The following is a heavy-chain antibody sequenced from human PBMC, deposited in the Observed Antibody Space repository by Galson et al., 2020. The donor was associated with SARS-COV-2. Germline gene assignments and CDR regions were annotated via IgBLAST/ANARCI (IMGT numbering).Heavy chain of an antibody. Sequence: ASETLSLTCTVSNASISSYYWAWIRQPPGKGLEWIGYIYSSGTTKYNPSLKSRVIMSLDTTKNQVSLKLSSVTAADTAVYYCASLMMGLSNSILVGYYFDYWGQGALVTVSS. CDR3: ASLMMGLSNSILVGYYFDY. CDR2: IYSSGTT. D-gene: IGHD2-15*01. CDR1: NASISSYY. J-gene: IGHJ4*02. V-gene: IGHV4-59*01.